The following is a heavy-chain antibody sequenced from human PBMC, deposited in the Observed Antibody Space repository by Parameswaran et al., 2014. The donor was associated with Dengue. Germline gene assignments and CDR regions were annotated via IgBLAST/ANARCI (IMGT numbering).Heavy chain of an antibody. J-gene: IGHJ5*02. CDR3: ARALELELRFSHWFDP. V-gene: IGHV1-18*01. CDR2: ISAYNGNT. D-gene: IGHD1-7*01. Sequence: SWVRQAPGQGLEWMGWISAYNGNTNYAQKLQGRVTMTTDTSTSTAYMELRSLRSDDTAVYYCARALELELRFSHWFDPWGQGTLVTVSS.